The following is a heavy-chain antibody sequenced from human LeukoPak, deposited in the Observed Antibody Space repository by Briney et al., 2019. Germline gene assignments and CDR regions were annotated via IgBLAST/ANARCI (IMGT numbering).Heavy chain of an antibody. J-gene: IGHJ4*02. V-gene: IGHV1-2*02. Sequence: VASVKVSCKASGYTFTAYFMHWVRQAPGQGLEWMGLVNPNSGGTNYAQNVRGRFTITRDTSTSTAYMELSSVRPDDTAVYYCARLGHRGGATTGFDFWGQGTLVTVSS. CDR2: VNPNSGGT. CDR3: ARLGHRGGATTGFDF. D-gene: IGHD3-16*01. CDR1: GYTFTAYF.